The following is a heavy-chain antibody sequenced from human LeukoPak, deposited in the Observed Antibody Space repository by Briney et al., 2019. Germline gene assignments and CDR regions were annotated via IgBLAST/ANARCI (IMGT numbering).Heavy chain of an antibody. J-gene: IGHJ4*02. V-gene: IGHV3-74*01. CDR3: ASSVEMATISLDY. Sequence: GGSLRLSCAASGFTFTNYWMHWVRQAPGMGLVWVSRLPPDELDIIYADSVKGRFTISRDNAKNSLYLQMNSLRAEDTAVYYCASSVEMATISLDYWGQGTLVTVSS. CDR2: LPPDELDI. CDR1: GFTFTNYW. D-gene: IGHD5-24*01.